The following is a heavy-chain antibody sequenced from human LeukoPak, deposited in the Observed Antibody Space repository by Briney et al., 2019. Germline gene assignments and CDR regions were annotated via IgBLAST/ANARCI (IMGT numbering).Heavy chain of an antibody. J-gene: IGHJ4*02. V-gene: IGHV4-30-4*01. CDR3: ARVGGIHSSGNARPFDY. CDR2: IHYSGST. D-gene: IGHD3-22*01. CDR1: GGSISSGDYY. Sequence: PSETLSLPCTVSGGSISSGDYYWSWIRQPPGRGLEWMGYIHYSGSTYYNQSLKSRVTISVDTSKNQFSLRLSSVTAADTAVYYCARVGGIHSSGNARPFDYWGQGTLVTVSS.